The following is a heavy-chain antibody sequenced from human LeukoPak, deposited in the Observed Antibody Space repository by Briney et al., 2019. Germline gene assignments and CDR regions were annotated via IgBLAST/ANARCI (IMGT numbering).Heavy chain of an antibody. V-gene: IGHV3-23*01. D-gene: IGHD1-26*01. CDR3: AKGSREWEVLDAFDI. CDR2: IGGSGARR. J-gene: IGHJ3*02. Sequence: PGGSLRLSCAASGLTFSNYGLNWVRQAPGQGLEWVSGIGGSGARRDYAESVKGRFTISRDNAKNTLYLQMNSLRAEDTAVYYCAKGSREWEVLDAFDIWGQGTMVTVSS. CDR1: GLTFSNYG.